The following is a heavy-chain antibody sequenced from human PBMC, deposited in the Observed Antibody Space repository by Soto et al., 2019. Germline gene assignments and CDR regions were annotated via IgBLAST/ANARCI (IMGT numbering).Heavy chain of an antibody. D-gene: IGHD1-26*01. J-gene: IGHJ4*02. Sequence: QVQLVQSGAEVKKPGASVKVSCKASGYTFTSYAMHWARQAPGQRLEWMGWINAGNGNTKYSQKCQGRVTITRDTSASTAYMELSSLRSEDTAVYYCARDFTGSYLGLDYWGQGTLVTVSS. CDR3: ARDFTGSYLGLDY. V-gene: IGHV1-3*01. CDR1: GYTFTSYA. CDR2: INAGNGNT.